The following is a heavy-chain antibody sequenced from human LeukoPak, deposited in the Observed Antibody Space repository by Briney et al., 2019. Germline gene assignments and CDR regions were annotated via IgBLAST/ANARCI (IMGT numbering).Heavy chain of an antibody. J-gene: IGHJ6*03. CDR1: GFSFDSHA. D-gene: IGHD4/OR15-4a*01. CDR2: ITGSGRYT. Sequence: GGSLRLSWAASGFSFDSHAMNWVRQAPGKGLEWISAITGSGRYTYYKDSVKGRFTISRDNSKNTLFLQMSSLRAEDTAVYYCARGPLTSSNYYMDVWGRGTTVTVSS. CDR3: ARGPLTSSNYYMDV. V-gene: IGHV3-23*01.